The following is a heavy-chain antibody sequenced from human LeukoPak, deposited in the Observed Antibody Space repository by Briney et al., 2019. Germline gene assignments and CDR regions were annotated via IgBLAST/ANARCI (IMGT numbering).Heavy chain of an antibody. D-gene: IGHD2-15*01. CDR3: ARTCSGGSCYHDYYGMDV. J-gene: IGHJ6*02. V-gene: IGHV1-69*13. CDR2: IIPIFGTA. Sequence: ASVKVSCKASGGTFSSYAISWVRPAPGQGLEWMGGIIPIFGTANYAQKFQGRVTITADESTSTAYMELSSLRSEDTAVYYCARTCSGGSCYHDYYGMDVWGQGTTVTVSS. CDR1: GGTFSSYA.